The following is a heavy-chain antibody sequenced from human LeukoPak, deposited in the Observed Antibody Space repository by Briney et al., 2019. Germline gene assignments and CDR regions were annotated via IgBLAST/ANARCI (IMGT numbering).Heavy chain of an antibody. V-gene: IGHV3-30-3*01. J-gene: IGHJ5*02. CDR1: GFTFSSYA. CDR2: ISYDGSNK. D-gene: IGHD2-2*01. Sequence: GGSLRLPCAASGFTFSSYATHWVRQAPGKGLEWVAVISYDGSNKYYADSGKGRFTISRDNSKNTLYLQMNSLRAEDTAVYYCARDRLEGYCSSTSCYYWFDPWGQGTLVTVSS. CDR3: ARDRLEGYCSSTSCYYWFDP.